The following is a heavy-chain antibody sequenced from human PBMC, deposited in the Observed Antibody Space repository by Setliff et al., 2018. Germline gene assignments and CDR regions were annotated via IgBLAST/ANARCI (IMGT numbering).Heavy chain of an antibody. Sequence: SETLSLTCTLSGGSINGHYWRWIRQPPGKGLEWIGNIYYTGKTNYNHSLKSRVTISVDTSKNQFTLKVNSVTAADTAVYYCARSSPSGDSYGPLDYWGQGTLVTVSS. CDR1: GGSINGHY. V-gene: IGHV4-59*11. D-gene: IGHD5-18*01. CDR3: ARSSPSGDSYGPLDY. CDR2: IYYTGKT. J-gene: IGHJ4*02.